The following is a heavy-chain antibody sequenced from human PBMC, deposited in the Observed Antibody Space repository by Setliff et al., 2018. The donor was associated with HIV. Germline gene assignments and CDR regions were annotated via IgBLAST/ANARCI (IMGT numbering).Heavy chain of an antibody. CDR3: ARERDSTGYQFDP. Sequence: ASVKVSCKASGYTFTSYSIQWVRQAPGQGLEWMGWINAGNGNTKYSQEFQGRVTITRDTSASTAYMELSSLRSEDMAVYYCARERDSTGYQFDPWGQGTRVTVSS. CDR1: GYTFTSYS. CDR2: INAGNGNT. D-gene: IGHD3-22*01. V-gene: IGHV1-3*03. J-gene: IGHJ5*02.